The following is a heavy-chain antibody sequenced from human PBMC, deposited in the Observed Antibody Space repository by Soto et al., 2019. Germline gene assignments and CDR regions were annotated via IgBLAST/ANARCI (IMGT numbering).Heavy chain of an antibody. CDR3: ALKKRAATAFDS. Sequence: QVPLQQWGAGLLKPSETLSLTCAVYGGSFSGDYWSWIRQPPGKGLEWIGEIHHSGRTNYNPSLKSRVTISADTSKNQLSLKLSSVTAADTAVYYCALKKRAATAFDSWGQGTLVTVSS. J-gene: IGHJ4*02. CDR2: IHHSGRT. D-gene: IGHD1-26*01. CDR1: GGSFSGDY. V-gene: IGHV4-34*01.